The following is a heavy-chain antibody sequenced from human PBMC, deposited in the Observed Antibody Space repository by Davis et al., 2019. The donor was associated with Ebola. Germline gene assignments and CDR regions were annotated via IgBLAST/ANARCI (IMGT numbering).Heavy chain of an antibody. V-gene: IGHV4-61*08. J-gene: IGHJ6*03. CDR2: IYYSGST. D-gene: IGHD6-13*01. Sequence: PSATLSLTCTVSGGSISSGGYYWSWIRQHPGKGLEWIGYIYYSGSTNYNPSLKIRVTISVDTSKNQFSRKLSSVTAADTAVYYCASRTAAGYYYMDVRGKGTTVTVSS. CDR3: ASRTAAGYYYMDV. CDR1: GGSISSGGYY.